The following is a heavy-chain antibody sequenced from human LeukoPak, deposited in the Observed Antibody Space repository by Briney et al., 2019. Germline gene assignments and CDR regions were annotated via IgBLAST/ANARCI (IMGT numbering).Heavy chain of an antibody. J-gene: IGHJ6*02. CDR3: ARHIVTRYYYYYGMDV. CDR2: INHSGST. Sequence: SETLSLTCAVYGGSFSGYYWSWIRQPPGKGLEWIGEINHSGSTNYNPSLKSRVTISVDTSKNQFSLKLSSVTAADTAVCYCARHIVTRYYYYYGMDVWGQGTTVTVSS. V-gene: IGHV4-34*01. CDR1: GGSFSGYY. D-gene: IGHD3-16*02.